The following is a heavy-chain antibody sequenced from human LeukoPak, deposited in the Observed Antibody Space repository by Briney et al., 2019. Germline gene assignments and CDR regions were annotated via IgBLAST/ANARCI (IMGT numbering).Heavy chain of an antibody. Sequence: SETLSLTCTVSGGSIRSSYYYWGWIRQPPGKGLEWIGEINHSGSTNYNPSLKSRVTISVDTSKNQFSLKLSSVTAADTAAYYCARGLGYYDFWSGYFRWFDPWGQGTLVTVSS. V-gene: IGHV4-39*07. CDR2: INHSGST. J-gene: IGHJ5*02. CDR1: GGSIRSSYYY. CDR3: ARGLGYYDFWSGYFRWFDP. D-gene: IGHD3-3*01.